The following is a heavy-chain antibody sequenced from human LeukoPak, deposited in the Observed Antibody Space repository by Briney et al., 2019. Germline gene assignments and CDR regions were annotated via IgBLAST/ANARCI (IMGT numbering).Heavy chain of an antibody. CDR3: ARRYCSGGSCSGAFDI. V-gene: IGHV1-18*01. D-gene: IGHD2-15*01. CDR1: GYTFTSYG. Sequence: GASVKVSCKASGYTFTSYGISWVRQAPGQGLEWMGWISAYNGNTNYAQKLQGRVTMTTDTSTSTAYMELRSLRSDDTAVYYCARRYCSGGSCSGAFDIWGQGTMVTVSS. J-gene: IGHJ3*02. CDR2: ISAYNGNT.